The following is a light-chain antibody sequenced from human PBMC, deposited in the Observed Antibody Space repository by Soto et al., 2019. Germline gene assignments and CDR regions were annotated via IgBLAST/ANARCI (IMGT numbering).Light chain of an antibody. CDR2: GAS. Sequence: EIMMTQSPGTLSVSPGEGATISCTASQSVNLNLAWYQQKPGQPPRLLLYGASTRATGIPVRFRGSGSGTEFTLPISSRQSEDSAVSYCHQYNYWPRGTFGPGTKVEIK. CDR1: QSVNLN. V-gene: IGKV3-15*01. J-gene: IGKJ3*01. CDR3: HQYNYWPRGT.